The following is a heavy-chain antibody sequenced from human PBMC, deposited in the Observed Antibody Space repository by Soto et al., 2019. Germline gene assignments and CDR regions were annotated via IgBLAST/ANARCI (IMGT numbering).Heavy chain of an antibody. Sequence: QVQLVQSGPEVKKPGASVKVSCKASGNTFASHGFSWVRQAPGQGLEWMGWISGFNGQTNYALKFQGRVTLTTDTSTSTAYMELWSRRSDDTAVYFCARVDPRVVAVVRDYWGQGTLVTVSS. CDR2: ISGFNGQT. CDR1: GNTFASHG. V-gene: IGHV1-18*01. CDR3: ARVDPRVVAVVRDY. J-gene: IGHJ4*02. D-gene: IGHD3-3*01.